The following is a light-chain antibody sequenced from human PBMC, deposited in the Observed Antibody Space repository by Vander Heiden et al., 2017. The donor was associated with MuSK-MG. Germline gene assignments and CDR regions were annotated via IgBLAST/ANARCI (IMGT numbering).Light chain of an antibody. CDR3: MQALQTPWT. Sequence: DLVLTQSPLSLPVTPGAPASISCRSSQSLLHSNGYNYLDWYLQKPGQSPQLLIYWGSNRASGVPDRFSGSGSGTDFTLKISRVEAEDVGVYYCMQALQTPWTFGQGTKVEIK. V-gene: IGKV2-28*01. J-gene: IGKJ1*01. CDR1: QSLLHSNGYNY. CDR2: WGS.